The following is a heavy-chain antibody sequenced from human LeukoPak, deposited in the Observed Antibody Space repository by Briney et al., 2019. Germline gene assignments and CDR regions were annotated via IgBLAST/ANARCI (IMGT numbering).Heavy chain of an antibody. CDR1: GFTFSCYA. CDR3: AKGWFGESLYYYYMDV. V-gene: IGHV3-23*01. J-gene: IGHJ6*03. CDR2: ISGGGVST. D-gene: IGHD3-10*01. Sequence: PGGSLRLSCATSGFTFSCYAMSWVRQAPGKGLEGVSAISGGGVSTYYTDSVKGRFTISRDNSKNTLYLQMHSLRADDTAVYYCAKGWFGESLYYYYMDVWGKGTTVTVSS.